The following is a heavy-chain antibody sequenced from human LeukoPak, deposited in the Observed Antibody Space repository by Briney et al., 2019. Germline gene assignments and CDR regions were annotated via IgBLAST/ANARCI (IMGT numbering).Heavy chain of an antibody. J-gene: IGHJ3*02. CDR1: GGSISGSY. D-gene: IGHD3-10*01. Sequence: SETLSLTCTVSGGSISGSYWSWIRQPPGKGLEWIGYIYYSGDSNYNPSLKSRATISLDTSKNQFSLKLSSVTAADTAVYYCANRGPLIAAFDIWGQGTMVTVSS. CDR3: ANRGPLIAAFDI. CDR2: IYYSGDS. V-gene: IGHV4-59*12.